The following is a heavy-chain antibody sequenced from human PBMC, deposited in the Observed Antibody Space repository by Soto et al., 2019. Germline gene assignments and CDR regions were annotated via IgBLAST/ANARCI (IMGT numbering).Heavy chain of an antibody. CDR2: IKSKTDGGTT. Sequence: GGSLRLSCAASECTFTYAWISWVRQAPGKGLEWVGRIKSKTDGGTTDYAAPVKGRFTISRDESQNTLYLQMNSLKTEDTAVYYCTSLYYGHWGQGTLVTVSS. V-gene: IGHV3-15*01. CDR1: ECTFTYAW. J-gene: IGHJ4*02. CDR3: TSLYYGH. D-gene: IGHD3-16*02.